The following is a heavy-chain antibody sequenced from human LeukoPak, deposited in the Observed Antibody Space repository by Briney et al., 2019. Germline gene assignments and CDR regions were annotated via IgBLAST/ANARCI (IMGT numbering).Heavy chain of an antibody. J-gene: IGHJ4*02. CDR3: AGHHPRNTVDF. V-gene: IGHV4-59*08. CDR1: GGSISSYY. Sequence: SETLSLTCTVSGGSISSYYWSWLRQPPGKGLEWIAYISDIGSINYNPSLKSRVTISLDTSKNQFSLTLSSVTAADTAVYYCAGHHPRNTVDFWGQGPLVTVSS. D-gene: IGHD2-8*02. CDR2: ISDIGSI.